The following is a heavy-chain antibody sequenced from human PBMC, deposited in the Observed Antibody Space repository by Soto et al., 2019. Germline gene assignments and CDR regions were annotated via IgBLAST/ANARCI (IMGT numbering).Heavy chain of an antibody. D-gene: IGHD1-26*01. Sequence: SETLSLTCTFSGGSISSYYLSWIRQPPGKGLEWIGYIYYSGSTNYNPSLKSRVTISVDTSKNQFSLKLSSVTAADTAVYYCARRWGFTFDYWGQGTLVTVSS. J-gene: IGHJ4*02. V-gene: IGHV4-59*08. CDR2: IYYSGST. CDR1: GGSISSYY. CDR3: ARRWGFTFDY.